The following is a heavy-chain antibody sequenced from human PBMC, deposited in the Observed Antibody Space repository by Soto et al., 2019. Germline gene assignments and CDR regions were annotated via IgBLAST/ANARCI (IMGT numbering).Heavy chain of an antibody. D-gene: IGHD3-10*01. CDR1: GGSIGRGGYY. Sequence: PSEAQSGTGTGWGGSIGRGGYYWTWISPHPGKALEWMGHIHFSGETNYNPSLMGRLTMSIDTSTNQFSLNLAAVTAADTAMYYCARDQGAEILLWFGESKGTFDYWGQGTLVTVSS. J-gene: IGHJ4*02. CDR3: ARDQGAEILLWFGESKGTFDY. CDR2: IHFSGET. V-gene: IGHV4-31*02.